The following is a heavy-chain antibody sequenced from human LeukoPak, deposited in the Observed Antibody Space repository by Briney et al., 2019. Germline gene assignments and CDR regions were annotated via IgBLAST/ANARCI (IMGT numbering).Heavy chain of an antibody. V-gene: IGHV3-23*01. D-gene: IGHD6-13*01. J-gene: IGHJ4*02. CDR2: ISSSGSST. CDR3: AKGGYSSSSPFDY. CDR1: GFTFNNYA. Sequence: GGSLRLSCAASGFTFNNYAMNWVRQAPGKGLEWVSGISSSGSSTYYADFVKGRFTISRDNSKNTLYLQMNSLRADDTAVYYCAKGGYSSSSPFDYWGQGTLVTVSS.